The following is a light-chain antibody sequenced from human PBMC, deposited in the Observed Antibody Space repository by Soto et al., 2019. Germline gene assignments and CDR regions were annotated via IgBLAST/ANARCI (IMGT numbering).Light chain of an antibody. CDR2: DAS. CDR3: HQRSNWLRT. V-gene: IGKV3-11*01. Sequence: EIVLTQSPATLSLSPGERATLSCRASQSVSSYLAWYQQKPGQAPRLVIYDASNRAAGTPARFIGRGSGTNFILPIVRLERKNFAVYYCHQRSNWLRTFAQGPSWRSN. CDR1: QSVSSY. J-gene: IGKJ2*01.